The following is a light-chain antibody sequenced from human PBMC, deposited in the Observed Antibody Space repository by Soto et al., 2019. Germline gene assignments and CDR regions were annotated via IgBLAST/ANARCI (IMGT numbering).Light chain of an antibody. V-gene: IGLV2-23*03. J-gene: IGLJ1*01. CDR2: EGS. CDR3: FSYAGSSTFV. Sequence: QSALTQPASVSGSPGQSITISCTGTSSDVGSYNLVSWHQQHPGKAPKLMIYEGSKRPSGVSNRFSGSKSGNTASLTISGLQAEDEADYYCFSYAGSSTFVFGTGTKLTVL. CDR1: SSDVGSYNL.